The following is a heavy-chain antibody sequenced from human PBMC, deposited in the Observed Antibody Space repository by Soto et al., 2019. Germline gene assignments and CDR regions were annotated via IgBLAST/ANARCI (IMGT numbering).Heavy chain of an antibody. J-gene: IGHJ6*02. CDR3: ARLGYCTGGSCFDYSYYGMDV. CDR1: GGSITGYY. D-gene: IGHD2-15*01. CDR2: IYYSGST. V-gene: IGHV4-59*01. Sequence: SETLSLTCALSGGSITGYYWSWIRQPPGQGLEWIGYIYYSGSTNYNPFLKSRVTISVASSKNQFSLKLTSVTAADTAVYYCARLGYCTGGSCFDYSYYGMDVWGQGTTVT.